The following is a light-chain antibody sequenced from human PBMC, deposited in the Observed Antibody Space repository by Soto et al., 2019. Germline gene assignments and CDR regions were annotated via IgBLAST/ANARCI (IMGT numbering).Light chain of an antibody. V-gene: IGLV1-44*01. CDR2: GSD. Sequence: QSVLTQPPSASGTPGQRVAISCSGTRSNIGSNPVNWFQQLPGTAPKLLIYGSDQRPSGVPDRFSGSKSGTSASLAINGLQSEDEAAYYCAAWDDSLFGSVFGGGTKLTVL. CDR1: RSNIGSNP. J-gene: IGLJ2*01. CDR3: AAWDDSLFGSV.